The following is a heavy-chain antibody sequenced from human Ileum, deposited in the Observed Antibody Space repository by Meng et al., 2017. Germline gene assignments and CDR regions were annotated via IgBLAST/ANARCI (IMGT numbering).Heavy chain of an antibody. CDR3: AGATIRTYYYGSGSYYFTK. CDR1: DGSFSGYF. CDR2: INHSGST. J-gene: IGHJ4*02. Sequence: QLQQWCAGLLKSSETLSLTCAVYDGSFSGYFWSWVRQPPGKGLEWIGEINHSGSTNYNPSLKGRVTISVDTSKSQFSLRLNSVTAADTALYYCAGATIRTYYYGSGSYYFTKWGQGTLVTVSS. V-gene: IGHV4-34*01. D-gene: IGHD3-10*01.